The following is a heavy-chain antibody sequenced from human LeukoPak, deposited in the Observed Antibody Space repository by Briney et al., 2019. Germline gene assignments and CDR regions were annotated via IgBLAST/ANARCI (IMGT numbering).Heavy chain of an antibody. CDR1: GGSISSSSYY. D-gene: IGHD3-16*02. Sequence: PSETLSLTCTVSGGSISSSSYYWGWIRQPPGKGLEWIGEINHSGSTNYNPSLKSRVTISVDTSKNQFSLKLSSVTAADTAVYYCARQGSYRPYYYYYYMDVWGKGTTVTISS. CDR2: INHSGST. J-gene: IGHJ6*03. V-gene: IGHV4-39*01. CDR3: ARQGSYRPYYYYYYMDV.